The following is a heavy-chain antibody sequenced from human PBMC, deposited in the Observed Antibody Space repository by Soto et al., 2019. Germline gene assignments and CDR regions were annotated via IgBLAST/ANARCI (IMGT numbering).Heavy chain of an antibody. V-gene: IGHV3-23*01. Sequence: GSLRLSCAASVFTFSSYAMSWVRQAPGKGLEWVSAISGSGGSTYYADSVKGRFTISRDNSKNTLYLQMNSLRAEDTAVYYCAKDVGIVGPETLNYYYYGMDVWGQGTTVTVSS. CDR3: AKDVGIVGPETLNYYYYGMDV. D-gene: IGHD1-26*01. CDR1: VFTFSSYA. J-gene: IGHJ6*02. CDR2: ISGSGGST.